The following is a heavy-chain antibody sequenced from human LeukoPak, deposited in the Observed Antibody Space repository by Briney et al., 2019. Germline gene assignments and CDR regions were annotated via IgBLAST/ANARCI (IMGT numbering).Heavy chain of an antibody. D-gene: IGHD5-12*01. CDR3: ARLSAMIRNDNWFDP. CDR1: GYSFATYW. Sequence: GESLKISCRGSGYSFATYWIGWVRQMPGKGLEWMGMIYPGGSDTRYSPSFQGQVTISADKSISTAYLQWSSLKASDTAIYYCARLSAMIRNDNWFDPWGQGTLVTVSS. V-gene: IGHV5-51*01. J-gene: IGHJ5*02. CDR2: IYPGGSDT.